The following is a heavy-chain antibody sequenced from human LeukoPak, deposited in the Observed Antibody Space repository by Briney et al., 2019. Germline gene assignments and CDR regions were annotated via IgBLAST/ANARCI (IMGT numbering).Heavy chain of an antibody. V-gene: IGHV3-30*18. CDR1: GFTFSSYG. Sequence: PGRSLRLSCAASGFTFSSYGMHWVRQAPRKGLERVAGISYDGSNKYYADSVKGRFTISRDNSKNTLYLQMNSLRAEDTAVYYCAKSYYYDSSGYYPCDYWGQRTLVTVSS. CDR3: AKSYYYDSSGYYPCDY. D-gene: IGHD3-22*01. J-gene: IGHJ4*02. CDR2: ISYDGSNK.